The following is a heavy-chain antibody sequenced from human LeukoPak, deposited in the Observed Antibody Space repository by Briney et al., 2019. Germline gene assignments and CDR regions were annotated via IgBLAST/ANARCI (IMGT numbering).Heavy chain of an antibody. CDR1: GGTFSSYA. D-gene: IGHD3-16*02. CDR3: ARGCEGDDYVWGGYRFWLCPLDY. Sequence: VASVKVSCKASGGTFSSYAISWVRQAPGQGLECMGGIIPIFGTANYAQKFQGRVTITADKSTSTAYMELSSLRSEDTAVYYCARGCEGDDYVWGGYRFWLCPLDYWGQGTLVTVSS. V-gene: IGHV1-69*06. J-gene: IGHJ4*02. CDR2: IIPIFGTA.